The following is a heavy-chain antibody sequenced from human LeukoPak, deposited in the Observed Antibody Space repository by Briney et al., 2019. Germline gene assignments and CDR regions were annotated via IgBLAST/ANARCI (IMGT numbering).Heavy chain of an antibody. Sequence: GFLRLFRVVPGFTFCYYSMNWGRQAPGKGVGWVSYISSSSTYIYYADSVKGRFTISRDNAKNSLYLQMNSLRAEDTAVYYCARDRMADYMDVWGKGTTVTVSS. CDR1: GFTFCYYS. CDR2: ISSSSTYI. J-gene: IGHJ6*03. D-gene: IGHD2-8*01. V-gene: IGHV3-21*01. CDR3: ARDRMADYMDV.